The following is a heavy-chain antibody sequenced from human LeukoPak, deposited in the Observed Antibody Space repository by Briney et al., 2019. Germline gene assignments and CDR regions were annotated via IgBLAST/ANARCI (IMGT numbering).Heavy chain of an antibody. CDR1: GYTFTSYY. CDR3: ARDYGDYYQGGAFDI. D-gene: IGHD4-17*01. CDR2: INPSGGST. V-gene: IGHV1-46*03. J-gene: IGHJ3*02. Sequence: GASVKVSCKASGYTFTSYYMHWVRQAPGQGLEWMGIINPSGGSTSYAQKFQGRVTMTRDTSTSTVYVELSSLRSEDTAVYYCARDYGDYYQGGAFDIWGQGTMVTVSS.